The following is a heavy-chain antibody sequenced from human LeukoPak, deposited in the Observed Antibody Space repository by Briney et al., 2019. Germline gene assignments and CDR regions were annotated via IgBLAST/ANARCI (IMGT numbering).Heavy chain of an antibody. CDR3: ASSSPSNWFGP. V-gene: IGHV7-4-1*02. J-gene: IGHJ5*02. CDR1: GYRFSSYV. CDR2: INTNTGNP. Sequence: ASVKVSCKASGYRFSSYVMNWVRQAPGQGLEWMGWINTNTGNPTYAQGFTGRFVFSLDTSVSTAYLQISCLKAEDTGVYYCASSSPSNWFGPWGQGTLVTVSS.